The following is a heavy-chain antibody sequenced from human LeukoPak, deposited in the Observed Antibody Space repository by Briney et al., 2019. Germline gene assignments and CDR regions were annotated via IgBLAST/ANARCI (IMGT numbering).Heavy chain of an antibody. J-gene: IGHJ5*02. V-gene: IGHV1-3*01. CDR1: GYTFTSYA. CDR3: ARDSSGWYYWFDP. CDR2: INAGNGNT. D-gene: IGHD6-19*01. Sequence: EASVTVSCKASGYTFTSYAMHWVRQAPGQRLEWMGWINAGNGNTKYSQKFQGRVTITRDTSASTAYMELSSLRSEDTAVYYCARDSSGWYYWFDPWGQGTLGTVSA.